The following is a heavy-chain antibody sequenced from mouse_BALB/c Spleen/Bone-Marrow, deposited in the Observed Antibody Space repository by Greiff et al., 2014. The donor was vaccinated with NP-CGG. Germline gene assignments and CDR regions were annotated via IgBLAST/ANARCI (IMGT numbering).Heavy chain of an antibody. V-gene: IGHV1-26*01. CDR3: ARGPPLYYDYGFDY. CDR2: INPYNGGT. Sequence: VQLQQSGPELVKPGASMKISCKASGYSFTDYTMNWVKQSHGKNLEWIGLINPYNGGTRYNQKFKGKATLTVDKSSSTAYMELLSLTSEASAVYYCARGPPLYYDYGFDYWGQGTTLTVSS. D-gene: IGHD2-4*01. CDR1: GYSFTDYT. J-gene: IGHJ2*01.